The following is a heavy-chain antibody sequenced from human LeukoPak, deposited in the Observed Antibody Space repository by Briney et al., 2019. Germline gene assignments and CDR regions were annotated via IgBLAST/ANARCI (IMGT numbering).Heavy chain of an antibody. V-gene: IGHV1-46*01. CDR1: GYTFTSYY. J-gene: IGHJ4*02. D-gene: IGHD3-22*01. CDR2: INPSGGST. CDR3: ARASAYYYDSSGLEFDY. Sequence: GASVKVSCTASGYTFTSYYMHWVRQAPGQGLEWMGIINPSGGSTSYAQKFQGRVTMTRDTSTSTVYMELSSLRSEDTAVYYCARASAYYYDSSGLEFDYWGQGTLVTVSS.